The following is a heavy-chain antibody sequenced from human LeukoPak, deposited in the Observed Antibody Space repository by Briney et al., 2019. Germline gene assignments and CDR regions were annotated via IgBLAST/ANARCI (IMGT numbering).Heavy chain of an antibody. CDR2: INPNSGGT. D-gene: IGHD3-22*01. V-gene: IGHV1-2*04. Sequence: ASVKVSCKASGYTFTSYGISWVRQAPGQGLEWMGWINPNSGGTNYAQKFQGWVTMTRDTSISTAYMELSRLRSDDTAVYYCARESDSTLDYWGQGTLVTVSS. CDR1: GYTFTSYG. CDR3: ARESDSTLDY. J-gene: IGHJ4*02.